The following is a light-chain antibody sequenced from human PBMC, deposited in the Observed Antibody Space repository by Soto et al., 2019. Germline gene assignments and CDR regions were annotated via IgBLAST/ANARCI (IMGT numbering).Light chain of an antibody. Sequence: DIQMTQSPSSLSASVGDRVTITCRASQDIGKYLAWYQQKPGKVPKLLISAASTLQSGVPSRFSGSGAGTDVTLTISSLQPEDVATYYCHQYNRAPSIIFGQGTRLEIK. CDR2: AAS. CDR3: HQYNRAPSII. CDR1: QDIGKY. J-gene: IGKJ5*01. V-gene: IGKV1-27*01.